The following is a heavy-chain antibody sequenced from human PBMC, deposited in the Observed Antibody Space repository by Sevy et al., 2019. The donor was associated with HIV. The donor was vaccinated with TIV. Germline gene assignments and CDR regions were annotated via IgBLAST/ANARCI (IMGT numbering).Heavy chain of an antibody. D-gene: IGHD5-12*01. Sequence: ASVKVSCKTSGGTFSSYAFSWVRQAPGQGLEWMGGIIPLVNITDYAQKFQGRVTITADKSTSTAYMELSSLRPEDTAVYYCARAAQKATIVDAFDIWGHGTMVTVSS. CDR2: IIPLVNIT. CDR3: ARAAQKATIVDAFDI. J-gene: IGHJ3*02. CDR1: GGTFSSYA. V-gene: IGHV1-69*10.